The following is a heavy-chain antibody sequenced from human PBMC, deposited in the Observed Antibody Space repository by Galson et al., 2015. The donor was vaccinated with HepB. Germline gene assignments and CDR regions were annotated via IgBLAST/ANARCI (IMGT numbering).Heavy chain of an antibody. Sequence: SVKVSCKASGYTFTTYAMHWVRQAPGHRLEWMGLINTDNGNTEYSQRFQGRVTVTRDTSANTAYMELSSLTSEDAAVYYCARVQYCNGGNCANWFDPWGQGTLVTVSS. V-gene: IGHV1-3*04. J-gene: IGHJ5*02. CDR3: ARVQYCNGGNCANWFDP. CDR2: INTDNGNT. CDR1: GYTFTTYA. D-gene: IGHD2-15*01.